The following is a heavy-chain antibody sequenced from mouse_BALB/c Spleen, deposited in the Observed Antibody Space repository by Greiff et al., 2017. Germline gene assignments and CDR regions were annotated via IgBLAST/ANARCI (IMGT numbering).Heavy chain of an antibody. V-gene: IGHV2-9*02. J-gene: IGHJ4*01. CDR2: IWAGGST. D-gene: IGHD2-1*01. CDR1: GFSLTSYG. Sequence: VKLVESGPGLVAPSQSLSITCTVSGFSLTSYGVHWVRQPPGKGLEWLGVIWAGGSTNYNSALMSRLSISKDNSKSQVFLKMNSLQTDDTAMYYCARFYYGNYGAMDYWGQGTSVTVSS. CDR3: ARFYYGNYGAMDY.